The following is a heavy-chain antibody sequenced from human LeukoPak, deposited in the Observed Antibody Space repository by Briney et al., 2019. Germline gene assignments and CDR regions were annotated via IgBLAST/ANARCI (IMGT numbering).Heavy chain of an antibody. CDR1: GFTVSSNY. J-gene: IGHJ3*02. V-gene: IGHV3-66*01. CDR3: ARARAVGSTPDGAFDI. Sequence: QPGGSLRLSCAASGFTVSSNYMSWVRQAPGKGLEWVSVIYGGGSTYYADSVKGRFTISRDNSKNTLYLQMNGLRAEDTAVYYCARARAVGSTPDGAFDIWGQGTMVTVSS. CDR2: IYGGGST. D-gene: IGHD1-26*01.